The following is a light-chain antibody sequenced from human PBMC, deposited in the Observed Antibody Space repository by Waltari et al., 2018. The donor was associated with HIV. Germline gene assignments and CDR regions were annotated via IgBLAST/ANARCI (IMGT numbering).Light chain of an antibody. CDR1: SSDVGTYKH. CDR2: EVS. Sequence: QSALTQPASVSGSPGQSITISCTGSSSDVGTYKHVSWYQQHPGKAPRLIIYEVSKRPSGVSNLYSSSKSGKTASLTVSVLRAEDEADYYCSSYAGSSTFVIFGGGTKLTVL. V-gene: IGLV2-23*02. CDR3: SSYAGSSTFVI. J-gene: IGLJ2*01.